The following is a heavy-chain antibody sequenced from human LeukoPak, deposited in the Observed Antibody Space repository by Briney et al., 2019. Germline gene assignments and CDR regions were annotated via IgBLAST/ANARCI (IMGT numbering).Heavy chain of an antibody. J-gene: IGHJ4*02. CDR1: GGSISSYY. CDR2: IYYSGST. V-gene: IGHV4-59*08. CDR3: SRGLRGRSGYYFDS. Sequence: PSETLSLTCTVSGGSISSYYWSWIRQPPGKGLEWIGYIYYSGSTYYNPSLKSRVTISLDTSKTQFSLRLSSVTAADAAVYYCSRGLRGRSGYYFDSWGQGTLVTVSS.